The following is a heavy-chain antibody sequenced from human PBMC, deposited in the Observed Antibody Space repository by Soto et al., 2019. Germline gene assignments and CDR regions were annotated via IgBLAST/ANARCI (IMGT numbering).Heavy chain of an antibody. J-gene: IGHJ4*02. CDR1: GFTFSSFG. V-gene: IGHV3-30*18. CDR3: AKESAAGTHPHFDY. D-gene: IGHD6-13*01. CDR2: ISYDGSNK. Sequence: GVSLRLSCAASGFTFSSFGMHWVRQAPGKGLEWVAVISYDGSNKYYADSVKGRFTISRDNSKNTLYLQMNSLRAEDTAVYYCAKESAAGTHPHFDYWGQGTLVTVSS.